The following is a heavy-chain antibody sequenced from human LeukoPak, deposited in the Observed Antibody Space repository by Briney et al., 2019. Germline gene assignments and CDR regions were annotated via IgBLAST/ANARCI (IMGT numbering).Heavy chain of an antibody. J-gene: IGHJ6*02. CDR1: GFSVSSNF. D-gene: IGHD2-15*01. V-gene: IGHV3-66*04. Sequence: GGSLRLSCAASGFSVSSNFMTWVRQAPGKGLEWAAVIYSGGSTYNADSVKGRFTISRDNSKNTLYLQMNSLRAEDTAVYYCARQYCSGGNCFYGMDVWGQGTTVTVSS. CDR3: ARQYCSGGNCFYGMDV. CDR2: IYSGGST.